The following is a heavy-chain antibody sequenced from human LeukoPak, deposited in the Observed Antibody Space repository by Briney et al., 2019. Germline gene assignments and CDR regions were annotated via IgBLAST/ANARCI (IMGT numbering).Heavy chain of an antibody. D-gene: IGHD2-8*01. Sequence: SETLSLACTVSGGSISSSSYYWGWIRQPPGKGLEWIGSIYYSGSTYYNPSLKSRVTISVDTSKNKFSLKLSSVTAADTAVYYCARISIVLMVYALDYWGQGTLVTVSS. J-gene: IGHJ4*02. CDR2: IYYSGST. CDR3: ARISIVLMVYALDY. CDR1: GGSISSSSYY. V-gene: IGHV4-39*01.